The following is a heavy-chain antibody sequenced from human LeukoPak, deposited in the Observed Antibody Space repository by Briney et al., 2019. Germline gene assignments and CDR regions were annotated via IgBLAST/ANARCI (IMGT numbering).Heavy chain of an antibody. D-gene: IGHD2-2*01. CDR2: IYYSGTT. CDR1: GGSIGSDY. J-gene: IGHJ4*02. V-gene: IGHV4-59*01. CDR3: ARIQSSASPFDY. Sequence: SETLSLTCTVSGGSIGSDYWSWIRQPPGKRLEWIGYIYYSGTTTYNPSLESRVTISVDTSKNQFSLRLSSVTAADTAVYYCARIQSSASPFDYWGQGTLVTVSS.